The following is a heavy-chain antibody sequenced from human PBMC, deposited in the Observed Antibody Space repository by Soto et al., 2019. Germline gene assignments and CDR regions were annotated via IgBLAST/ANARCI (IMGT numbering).Heavy chain of an antibody. J-gene: IGHJ6*02. V-gene: IGHV3-30-3*01. CDR1: GFTFSSYA. D-gene: IGHD1-26*01. Sequence: QVQLVESGGGVVQPGRSLRLSCAASGFTFSSYAMHWVRQAPGKGLEWVAVISYDGSNKYYADSVKGRFTISRDNSKNTLYLQMNSLRAEDTAVYYCASRRSGSSPEGYYYYGMDVWGQGTTVTVSS. CDR3: ASRRSGSSPEGYYYYGMDV. CDR2: ISYDGSNK.